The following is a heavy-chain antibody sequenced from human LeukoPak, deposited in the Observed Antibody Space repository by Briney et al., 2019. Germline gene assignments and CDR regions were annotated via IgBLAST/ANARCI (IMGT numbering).Heavy chain of an antibody. CDR2: ISWNSGSI. CDR1: GFTFSSYA. Sequence: GGSLRLSCAASGFTFSSYAMSWVRQAPGKGLEWVSGISWNSGSIGYADSVKGRFTISRDNAKNSLYLQMNSLRAEDTALYYCAKDPLRYFDWSHPVAFDIWGQGTMVTVSS. V-gene: IGHV3-9*01. J-gene: IGHJ3*02. D-gene: IGHD3-9*01. CDR3: AKDPLRYFDWSHPVAFDI.